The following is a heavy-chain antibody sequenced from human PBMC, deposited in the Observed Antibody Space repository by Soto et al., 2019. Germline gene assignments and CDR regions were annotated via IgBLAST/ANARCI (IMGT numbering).Heavy chain of an antibody. J-gene: IGHJ1*01. Sequence: GGSLRLSCTVSGFMFEDFAMHWVRQAPGQGLEWVSGINWNGVNKGYAESVLGRFTISRDNAKKSLYLDMDYLRPEDTALYFCAKDVDRLGELWGYFQSWGQGTMVTVSS. D-gene: IGHD3-16*01. CDR2: INWNGVNK. V-gene: IGHV3-9*01. CDR1: GFMFEDFA. CDR3: AKDVDRLGELWGYFQS.